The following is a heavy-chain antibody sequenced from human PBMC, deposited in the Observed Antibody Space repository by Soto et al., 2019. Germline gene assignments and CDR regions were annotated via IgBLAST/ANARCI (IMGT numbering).Heavy chain of an antibody. CDR3: ARDRDYGDNSDY. CDR1: GGTFSSYA. CDR2: IIPIFGTA. J-gene: IGHJ4*02. D-gene: IGHD4-17*01. V-gene: IGHV1-69*13. Sequence: SVKVSCKASGGTFSSYAISWVRQAPGQRLEWMGGIIPIFGTANYAQKFQGRVTITADESTSTAYMELSSLRSEDTAVYYCARDRDYGDNSDYWGQGTLVTVSS.